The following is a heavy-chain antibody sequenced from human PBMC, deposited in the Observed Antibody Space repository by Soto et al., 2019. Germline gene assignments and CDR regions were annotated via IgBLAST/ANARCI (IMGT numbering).Heavy chain of an antibody. V-gene: IGHV4-34*01. CDR2: INHSGST. CDR1: GGSFSGYY. CDR3: VRVGVVVVATTLSYYYYYMDV. Sequence: SETLSLTCAVYGGSFSGYYWSWIRQPPGKGLEWIGEINHSGSTNYNPSLKSRVTISVDTSKNQFSLKLSSVTAADTAVYYCVRVGVVVVATTLSYYYYYMDVWGKGTTVTVSS. J-gene: IGHJ6*03. D-gene: IGHD2-15*01.